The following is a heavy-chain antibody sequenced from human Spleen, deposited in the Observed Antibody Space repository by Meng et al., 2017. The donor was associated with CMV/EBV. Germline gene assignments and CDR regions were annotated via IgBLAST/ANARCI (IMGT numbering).Heavy chain of an antibody. D-gene: IGHD2-8*01. CDR2: INPNTDGI. CDR1: GFTLSGYY. CDR3: ARVSVVRVGAFDY. Sequence: ASVKVSCKASGFTLSGYYIHWVRQAPGQGLEWLGWINPNTDGINYAQKFQGRVTMTTDMSISTAYMELSRLRSDDTAVYFCARVSVVRVGAFDYWGHGTLVTVSS. J-gene: IGHJ4*01. V-gene: IGHV1-2*02.